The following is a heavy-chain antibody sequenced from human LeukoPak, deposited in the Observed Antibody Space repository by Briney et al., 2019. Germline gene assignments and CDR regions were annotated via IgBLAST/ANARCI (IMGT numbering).Heavy chain of an antibody. J-gene: IGHJ4*02. V-gene: IGHV4-39*07. CDR2: IYYSGST. CDR1: GGSISSSSYY. D-gene: IGHD6-13*01. CDR3: ARYRTIAAAGHAPAFDY. Sequence: SETLSLTCTVSGGSISSSSYYWGWIRQPPGKGLEWIGSIYYSGSTYYNPSLKSRVTISVDTSKNQFSLKLSSVTAADTAVYYCARYRTIAAAGHAPAFDYWGQGTLVTVSS.